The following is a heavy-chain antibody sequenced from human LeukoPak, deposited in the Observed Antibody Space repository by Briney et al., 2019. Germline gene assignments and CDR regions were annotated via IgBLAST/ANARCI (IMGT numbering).Heavy chain of an antibody. Sequence: PGGSPRPFRAASGLTFSSYAMSWVRQAPGKGLEWVSGISGSGGSTEYADSVKGRFTISRDNSKNTLYLQMNSLSAEDTAVYYCARLIGSVDTAVDYWGKGTLVTVSS. CDR2: ISGSGGST. J-gene: IGHJ4*02. CDR1: GLTFSSYA. D-gene: IGHD5-18*01. V-gene: IGHV3-23*01. CDR3: ARLIGSVDTAVDY.